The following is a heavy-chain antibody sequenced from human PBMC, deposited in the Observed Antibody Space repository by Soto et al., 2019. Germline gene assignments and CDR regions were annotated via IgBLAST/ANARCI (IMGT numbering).Heavy chain of an antibody. CDR3: AKGRDYYAFDY. D-gene: IGHD3-3*01. Sequence: EVQLLESGGGLVQPGGSLRLSCAASGFTFSTYAMSWVRQAPGKGLEWVSGISAGGGGTYYADSVKGRFTISRDNSKNTRYLQMNSRRAEDTAVYYCAKGRDYYAFDYWGQGTLVTVSS. CDR1: GFTFSTYA. J-gene: IGHJ4*02. CDR2: ISAGGGGT. V-gene: IGHV3-23*01.